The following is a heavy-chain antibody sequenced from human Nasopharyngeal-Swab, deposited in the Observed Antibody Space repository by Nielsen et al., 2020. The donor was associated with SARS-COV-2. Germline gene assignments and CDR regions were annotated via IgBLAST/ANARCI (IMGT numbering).Heavy chain of an antibody. D-gene: IGHD1-26*01. Sequence: WIRQPPGKGLEWIGYIYYSGSTNYNPSLKSRVTISVDTSKNQFSLKLSSVTAAGTAVYYCASVWGATCLNWGQGTLVTVSS. CDR3: ASVWGATCLN. J-gene: IGHJ4*02. CDR2: IYYSGST. V-gene: IGHV4-59*01.